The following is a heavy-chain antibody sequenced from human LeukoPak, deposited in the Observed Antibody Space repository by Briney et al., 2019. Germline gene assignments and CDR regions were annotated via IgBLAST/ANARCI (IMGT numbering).Heavy chain of an antibody. CDR1: GLNFNSYG. J-gene: IGHJ4*02. Sequence: GGSLRPSCAASGLNFNSYGIHWVRQAPGKGLEWVAVIWYGGTNEYYADSVKGRFTFSRDKSKNTLYLHMNSLRVEDSAVYYCATVPEGDRDYWGQGTLVTVSS. CDR2: IWYGGTNE. V-gene: IGHV3-33*01. D-gene: IGHD2-21*02. CDR3: ATVPEGDRDY.